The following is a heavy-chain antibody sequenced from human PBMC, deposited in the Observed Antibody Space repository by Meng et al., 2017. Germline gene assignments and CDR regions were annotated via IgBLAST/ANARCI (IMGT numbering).Heavy chain of an antibody. Sequence: GGSLRLSGAASGFSVSSNYMSWGRQAPGKGLEWGSVIYSGGSTYYADSVKGRFTISRDKSKNTLYRQMNSLRAEDTAVYYCARSLAALAVAGTSYYYYGMDVWGQGTTVTVSS. D-gene: IGHD6-19*01. V-gene: IGHV3-66*02. CDR3: ARSLAALAVAGTSYYYYGMDV. CDR1: GFSVSSNY. J-gene: IGHJ6*02. CDR2: IYSGGST.